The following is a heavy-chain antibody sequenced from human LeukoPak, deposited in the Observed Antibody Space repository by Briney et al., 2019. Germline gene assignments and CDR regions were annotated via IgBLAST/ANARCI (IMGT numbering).Heavy chain of an antibody. D-gene: IGHD3-10*01. V-gene: IGHV1-46*01. CDR2: INPSSGST. J-gene: IGHJ6*03. CDR3: ARGPSITMVRGGQWYYYMDV. CDR1: GYTFTGYY. Sequence: AASVKVSCKASGYTFTGYYMHWVRQAPGQGLEWMGLINPSSGSTNYAQKFQGRVTMTRDTSTSTVYMELSSLRSEDTAVYYCARGPSITMVRGGQWYYYMDVWGKGTTVTISS.